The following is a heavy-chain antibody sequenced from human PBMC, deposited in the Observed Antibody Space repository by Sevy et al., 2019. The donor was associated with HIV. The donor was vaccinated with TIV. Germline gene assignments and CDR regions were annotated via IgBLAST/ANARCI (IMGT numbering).Heavy chain of an antibody. V-gene: IGHV1-18*01. J-gene: IGHJ4*02. D-gene: IGHD2-15*01. CDR2: ISAYNGNT. CDR3: ASQRYCSGGSCYGKMSY. CDR1: GYTFTSYG. Sequence: ASVKVSCKASGYTFTSYGISWVRQAPGQGLEWMGWISAYNGNTNYAQKLQGRVTMTTDTSTSTAYMELRSLRSDETAVYYCASQRYCSGGSCYGKMSYWGQGTLVTVSS.